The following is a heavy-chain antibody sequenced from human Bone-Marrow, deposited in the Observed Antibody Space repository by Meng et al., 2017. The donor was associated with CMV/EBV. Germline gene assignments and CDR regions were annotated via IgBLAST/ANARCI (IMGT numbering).Heavy chain of an antibody. Sequence: KVSCKGSGYSFTSYWIGWVRQMPGKGLEWMGIIYPGDSDTRYSPSFQGQVTISADKSITTAYLQWNSLKASDTAMYYCARFSGLAARQFYRGVDAWGQGTTVTVSS. D-gene: IGHD6-6*01. CDR3: ARFSGLAARQFYRGVDA. J-gene: IGHJ6*02. CDR1: GYSFTSYW. V-gene: IGHV5-51*01. CDR2: IYPGDSDT.